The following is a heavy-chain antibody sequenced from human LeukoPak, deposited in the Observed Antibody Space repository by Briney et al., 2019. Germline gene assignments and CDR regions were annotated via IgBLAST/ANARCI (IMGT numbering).Heavy chain of an antibody. Sequence: GGSLRLSCAASGFTFSSYWMSWVRQAPGKGLEWMANIRQDGSTMSYVDSVRGRFTISRDNAKNSLYLQMSSLGANDTAVYYCVRDRGFGANDYWGQGTLVTVSS. CDR3: VRDRGFGANDY. V-gene: IGHV3-7*01. D-gene: IGHD3-10*01. CDR1: GFTFSSYW. J-gene: IGHJ4*02. CDR2: IRQDGSTM.